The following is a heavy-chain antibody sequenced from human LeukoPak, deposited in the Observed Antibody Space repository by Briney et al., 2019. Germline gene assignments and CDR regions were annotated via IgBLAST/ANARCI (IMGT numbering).Heavy chain of an antibody. CDR1: GGSVSSGSYY. CDR2: IYYSGST. Sequence: SETLSLTCTVSGGSVSSGSYYWSWIRQPPGKGLEWIGYIYYSGSTKYNPSLKSRVTISVNTSKNQFSLKLSSVTAADTAVYYCARDTTNVYYYDTSGYDHWGQGTLVTVSS. V-gene: IGHV4-61*01. J-gene: IGHJ4*02. CDR3: ARDTTNVYYYDTSGYDH. D-gene: IGHD3-22*01.